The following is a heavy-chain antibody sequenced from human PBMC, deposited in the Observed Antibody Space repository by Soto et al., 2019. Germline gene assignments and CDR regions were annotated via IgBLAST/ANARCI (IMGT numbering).Heavy chain of an antibody. CDR2: ISAYNGNT. V-gene: IGHV1-18*01. Sequence: QVQLVQSVTEVKKPGASVKVSCKASGYTFTNFGISWVQQAPGQGLEWMGWISAYNGNTNHAQKFQGRVTMTTDTSTSTAYMEVRSLRFDDTAVYYCARGGTTIDYWGQGTLVTVSS. CDR3: ARGGTTIDY. J-gene: IGHJ4*02. D-gene: IGHD3-16*01. CDR1: GYTFTNFG.